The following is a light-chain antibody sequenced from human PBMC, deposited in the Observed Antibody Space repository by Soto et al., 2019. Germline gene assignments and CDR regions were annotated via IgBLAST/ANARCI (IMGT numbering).Light chain of an antibody. CDR3: QHYNSYSEA. Sequence: DIRITQSPSTLPSSLGDRVTITFLASQSISSWLAWYQQKPGKAPKLLIYKASTLKSGVPSRFSGSGSGTEFTLTISSLQPDDFATYYCQHYNSYSEAFGQGTKVDIK. CDR1: QSISSW. V-gene: IGKV1-5*03. J-gene: IGKJ1*01. CDR2: KAS.